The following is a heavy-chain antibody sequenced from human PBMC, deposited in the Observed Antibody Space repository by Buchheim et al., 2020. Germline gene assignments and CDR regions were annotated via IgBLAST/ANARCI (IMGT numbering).Heavy chain of an antibody. CDR1: GGSFSGYY. CDR3: ATSKNDYGDYVSGIDFDY. J-gene: IGHJ4*02. CDR2: INHSGST. Sequence: QVQLQQWGAGLLKPSETLSLTCAVYGGSFSGYYWSWIRQPPGKGLEWIGEINHSGSTNYNPSLKSRVTISVDTSKNQFFLKLSSVTAADTAVYYCATSKNDYGDYVSGIDFDYWGQGTL. D-gene: IGHD4-17*01. V-gene: IGHV4-34*01.